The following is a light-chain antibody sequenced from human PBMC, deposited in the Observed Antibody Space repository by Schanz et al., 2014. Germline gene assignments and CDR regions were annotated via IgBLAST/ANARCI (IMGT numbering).Light chain of an antibody. CDR1: SSDVGTYNY. V-gene: IGLV2-14*03. CDR3: SSYSDTSTLVI. J-gene: IGLJ2*01. Sequence: QSALTQPASVSGSPGQSITISCTGTSSDVGTYNYVSWYQQHPGKAPKLMIYDVTNRPSGVSNRFSGSKSGNTASLTISGLQAEDEAAYYCSSYSDTSTLVIFGGGTKLTVL. CDR2: DVT.